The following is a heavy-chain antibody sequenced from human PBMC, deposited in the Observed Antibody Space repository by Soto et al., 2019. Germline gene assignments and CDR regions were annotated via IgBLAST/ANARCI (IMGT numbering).Heavy chain of an antibody. V-gene: IGHV4-34*01. CDR1: GGSFSGYY. J-gene: IGHJ6*03. CDR2: INHSGST. CDR3: ARGDHGSRHNYRARYYYYMDV. Sequence: QGQLQQWGAGLLKPSETLSLTCAVYGGSFSGYYWSWIRQPPGKGLEGIGEINHSGSTNYNPSLKRGVTISVDTSKNQFSLKLSSVTAADTAVYYCARGDHGSRHNYRARYYYYMDVWGKGTTVTVSS. D-gene: IGHD3-10*01.